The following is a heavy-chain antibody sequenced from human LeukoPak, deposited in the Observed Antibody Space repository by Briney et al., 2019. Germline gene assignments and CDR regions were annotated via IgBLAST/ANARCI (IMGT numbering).Heavy chain of an antibody. CDR2: ISSDGTAT. D-gene: IGHD1-26*01. V-gene: IGHV3-74*01. CDR3: ARARGRNEAFDM. CDR1: GFTFRDYW. Sequence: PGGSLRLSCAASGFTFRDYWMHWVRQAPGKGLVWVSRISSDGTATNFADSVKGRFTISRDNAKSTLYLKLHRLRGEDPSVYYCARARGRNEAFDMWSQGTMATV. J-gene: IGHJ3*02.